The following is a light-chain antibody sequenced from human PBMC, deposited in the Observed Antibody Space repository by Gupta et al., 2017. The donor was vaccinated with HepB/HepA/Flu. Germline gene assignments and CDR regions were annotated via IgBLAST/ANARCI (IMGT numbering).Light chain of an antibody. Sequence: IDITPSPDPLYVSPGGRVTLSCRASQTLNDNLAWYQQRPGQAPRLVIVGVSRRAPVIPDRFTGRESGTEFTLTISSLQSEDFAVYYCQQYNYWPYTFGQETKLEIK. J-gene: IGKJ2*01. CDR3: QQYNYWPYT. CDR1: QTLNDN. V-gene: IGKV3-15*01. CDR2: GVS.